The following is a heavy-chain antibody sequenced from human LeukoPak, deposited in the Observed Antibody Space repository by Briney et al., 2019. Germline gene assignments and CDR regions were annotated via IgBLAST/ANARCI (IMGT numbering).Heavy chain of an antibody. CDR1: GFTFSNYG. CDR3: ARDIDTSSHYGWFDP. CDR2: IWSHGRSE. J-gene: IGHJ5*02. Sequence: GRSLRLSCAASGFTFSNYGIHWVRQAPGKGLEWVSVIWSHGRSEYYADSVKGRLTISRDNSKNTVSLQMNSLRAEDTVVYYCARDIDTSSHYGWFDPWGQGTLVIVSS. D-gene: IGHD3-22*01. V-gene: IGHV3-33*01.